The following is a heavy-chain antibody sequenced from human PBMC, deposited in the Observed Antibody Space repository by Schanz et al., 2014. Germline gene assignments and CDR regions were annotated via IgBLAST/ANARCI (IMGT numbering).Heavy chain of an antibody. Sequence: VQLVESGGGLVQPGGSLRLSCTASGFTFSDYSMAWIRQPPGRGLEWVSYIGNGGVTIYYADSVKGRFTISRDNSKNSLYLQMNSLKIEDTAVYYCATASSPVREAGAGSSFHLWGQGTLVTVSP. CDR3: ATASSPVREAGAGSSFHL. CDR2: IGNGGVTI. CDR1: GFTFSDYS. D-gene: IGHD6-13*01. V-gene: IGHV3-11*01. J-gene: IGHJ5*02.